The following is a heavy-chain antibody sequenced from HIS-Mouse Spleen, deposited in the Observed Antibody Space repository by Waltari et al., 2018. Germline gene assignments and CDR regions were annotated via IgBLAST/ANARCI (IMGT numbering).Heavy chain of an antibody. Sequence: QLQLQESGPGLVKPSETLSLTCTVSGGSISSISYYWGWSRQPPGKGLEGIGSIYYSGSTYYNPSLKSRVTISVDTSKNQFSLKLSSVTAADTAVYYCAREIPYSSSWYDWYFDLWGRGTLVTVSS. J-gene: IGHJ2*01. D-gene: IGHD6-13*01. V-gene: IGHV4-39*07. CDR3: AREIPYSSSWYDWYFDL. CDR2: IYYSGST. CDR1: GGSISSISYY.